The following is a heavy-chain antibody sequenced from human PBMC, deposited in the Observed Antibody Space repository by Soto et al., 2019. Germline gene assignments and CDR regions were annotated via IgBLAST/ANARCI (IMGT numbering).Heavy chain of an antibody. CDR1: GGSVSGYY. D-gene: IGHD3-3*01. Sequence: SGSLALTCAVYGGSVSGYYCSWICQTSGKGLEWIGEINHSGSTNYNPSLKSRVTISVDTSKNQFSLKLSSVTAADTAVYYCARGFWSGSYSGGLGMDVWGQGSTVTVSS. CDR3: ARGFWSGSYSGGLGMDV. J-gene: IGHJ6*02. CDR2: INHSGST. V-gene: IGHV4-34*01.